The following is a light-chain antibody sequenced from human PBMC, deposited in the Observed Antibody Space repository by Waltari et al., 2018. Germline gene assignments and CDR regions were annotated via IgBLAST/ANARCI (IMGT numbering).Light chain of an antibody. CDR2: DVS. Sequence: EIVMTQSPATLSVSPGERATLSCRASQSVSSKLVWYQQKPGQAPRLLIYDVSTRATGFPARFSGSGSGTEFILTIDSLQSEDFAVYYCQQYAHWKTFGQGTKVEIK. CDR1: QSVSSK. CDR3: QQYAHWKT. J-gene: IGKJ1*01. V-gene: IGKV3-15*01.